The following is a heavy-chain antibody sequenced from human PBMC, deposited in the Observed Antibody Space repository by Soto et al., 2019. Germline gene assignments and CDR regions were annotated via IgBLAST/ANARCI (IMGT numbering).Heavy chain of an antibody. CDR2: ISSSSSYI. CDR1: GFTFSSYS. D-gene: IGHD3-3*01. CDR3: ARGLGYYDCWSGYSNWFDP. J-gene: IGHJ5*02. V-gene: IGHV3-21*01. Sequence: EVQLVESGGGLVKPGGSLRLSCAASGFTFSSYSMNWVRQAPGKGLEWVSSISSSSSYIYYADSVKGRFTISRDNAKNSLYLQMNSLRAEDTAVYYCARGLGYYDCWSGYSNWFDPWGQGTLVTVSS.